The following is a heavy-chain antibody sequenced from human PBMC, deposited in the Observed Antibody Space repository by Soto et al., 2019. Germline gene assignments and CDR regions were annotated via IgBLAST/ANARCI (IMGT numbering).Heavy chain of an antibody. CDR3: ARDTVSYCSGGSCLRGPKNYFDY. J-gene: IGHJ4*02. V-gene: IGHV3-21*01. Sequence: GGSLRLSCAASGFTFSSYSMNWVRQAPGKGLEWVSSISSSSSYIYYADSVKGRFTISRDYAKNSLYLQMNSLRAEDTAVYYCARDTVSYCSGGSCLRGPKNYFDYWGQGTLVTVSS. D-gene: IGHD2-15*01. CDR1: GFTFSSYS. CDR2: ISSSSSYI.